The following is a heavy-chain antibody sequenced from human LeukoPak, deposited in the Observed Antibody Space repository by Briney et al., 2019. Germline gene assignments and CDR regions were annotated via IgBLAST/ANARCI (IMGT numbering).Heavy chain of an antibody. D-gene: IGHD5-12*01. CDR3: ARGPNFGSRVDYFDY. CDR1: GCILRSHW. CDR2: IKQDGSEE. Sequence: GGSLRLSCAASGCILRSHWMSWVRRAPGRGLEWVAHIKQDGSEEQYVDSVEGRFILSRDDAKNSVYLQMNSLRVDDTAVYYCARGPNFGSRVDYFDYWGQGTPVTVSS. J-gene: IGHJ4*02. V-gene: IGHV3-7*01.